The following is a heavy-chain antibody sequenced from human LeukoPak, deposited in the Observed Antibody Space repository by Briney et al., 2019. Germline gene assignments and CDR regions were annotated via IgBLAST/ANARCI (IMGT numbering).Heavy chain of an antibody. V-gene: IGHV3-64*01. Sequence: PGGSLRLSCAASGFTFSSYWMHWVRQAPGKGLEYVSAISSNGGSTYYANSVKGRFTISRDNSKNTLYLQMGSLRAEDMAVYYCARRVGGSSGWYHYWGQGTLVTVSS. CDR2: ISSNGGST. CDR3: ARRVGGSSGWYHY. CDR1: GFTFSSYW. J-gene: IGHJ4*02. D-gene: IGHD6-19*01.